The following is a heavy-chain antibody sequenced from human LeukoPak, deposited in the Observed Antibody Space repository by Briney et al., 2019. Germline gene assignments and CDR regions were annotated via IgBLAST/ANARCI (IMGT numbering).Heavy chain of an antibody. CDR1: GFTVNSND. J-gene: IGHJ5*02. CDR2: IDSGGRT. CDR3: AREEAGWEWFDP. V-gene: IGHV3-66*01. Sequence: PGGSLRLSCAASGFTVNSNDMSWVRQAPGKGLEWVSVIDSGGRTYYADSVKGRFTISRDNSKNTLDLQMNSLRAEDTAVYYCAREEAGWEWFDPWGQGTLVTVSS. D-gene: IGHD1-26*01.